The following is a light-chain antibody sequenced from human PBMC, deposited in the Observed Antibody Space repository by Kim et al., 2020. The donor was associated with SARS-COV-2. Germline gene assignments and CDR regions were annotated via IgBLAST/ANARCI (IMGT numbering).Light chain of an antibody. CDR2: DAS. Sequence: SVSPGERATLSCRASQSVSSYLAWYQQKPGQAPRLLIYDASSRAAGIPVRFSGSGSGTDFTLTISSLEPEDFAVYYCQQRNKWRTFGQGTKVDIK. CDR3: QQRNKWRT. V-gene: IGKV3-11*01. CDR1: QSVSSY. J-gene: IGKJ2*01.